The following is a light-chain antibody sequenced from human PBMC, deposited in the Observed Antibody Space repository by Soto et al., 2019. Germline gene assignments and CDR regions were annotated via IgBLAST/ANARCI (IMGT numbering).Light chain of an antibody. CDR1: SSDIGTFNL. Sequence: QSVLTQPVSVSGSPGQSITISCTGTSSDIGTFNLVSWYQQLPGQVPKLIIFEVTKRPSGLSDRFSGSKSGNTASLTISWLHTEDEADYWCCSYAGSGSFVFGGGTKLTVL. CDR2: EVT. V-gene: IGLV2-23*02. CDR3: CSYAGSGSFV. J-gene: IGLJ1*01.